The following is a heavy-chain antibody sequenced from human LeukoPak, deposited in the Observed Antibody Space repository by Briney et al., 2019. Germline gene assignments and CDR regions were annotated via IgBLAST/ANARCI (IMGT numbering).Heavy chain of an antibody. Sequence: SQTLSLTCAVSGGSISSGGYSWSWIRQPPGKGLEWIGEINHSGSTNYNPSLKSRVTISVDTSKNQFSLKLSSVTAADTAVYYCARGGITIFGVVIAYFDYWGQGTLVTVSS. D-gene: IGHD3-3*01. J-gene: IGHJ4*02. V-gene: IGHV4-30-2*01. CDR3: ARGGITIFGVVIAYFDY. CDR2: INHSGST. CDR1: GGSISSGGYS.